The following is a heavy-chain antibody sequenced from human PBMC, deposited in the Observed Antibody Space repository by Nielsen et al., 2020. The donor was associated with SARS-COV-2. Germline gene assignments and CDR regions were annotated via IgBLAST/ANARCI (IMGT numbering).Heavy chain of an antibody. CDR3: ATENVDKRDYGLDV. Sequence: GESLKISCAASGFTFNSYAMNWVRQAPGKGLEWVSYISDSSSYTNYAESVKGRFTISRDNAKNSLYLQMNSLRAEDTAVYYCATENVDKRDYGLDVWGQGTTVTVSS. CDR1: GFTFNSYA. V-gene: IGHV3-11*03. J-gene: IGHJ6*02. CDR2: ISDSSSYT. D-gene: IGHD5-12*01.